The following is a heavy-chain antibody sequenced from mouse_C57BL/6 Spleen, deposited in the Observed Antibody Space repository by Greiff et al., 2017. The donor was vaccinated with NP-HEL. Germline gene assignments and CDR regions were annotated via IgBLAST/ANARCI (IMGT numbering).Heavy chain of an antibody. J-gene: IGHJ3*01. CDR2: ISSGSSTI. CDR3: ASLTGFAY. D-gene: IGHD4-1*01. V-gene: IGHV5-17*01. CDR1: GFTFSDYG. Sequence: VQLKESGGGLVKPGGSLKLSCAASGFTFSDYGMHWVRQAPEKGLEWVAYISSGSSTIYYADTVKGRFTISRDNAKNTLFLQMTSLRSEDTAMYYCASLTGFAYWGQGTLVTVSA.